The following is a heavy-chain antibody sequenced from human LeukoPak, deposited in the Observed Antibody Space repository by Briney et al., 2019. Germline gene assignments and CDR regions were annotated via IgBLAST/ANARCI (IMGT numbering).Heavy chain of an antibody. CDR3: AKAPAAATKYYYGMDV. Sequence: GGSLRLSCAASGFTSNNYAMSWVRQAPGKGLEWVSAISGSGGATYYADSVKGRFTISRDNSKNTLFLHMNSLRVEDTAVYYCAKAPAAATKYYYGMDVWGQGTTVTVSS. CDR2: ISGSGGAT. V-gene: IGHV3-23*01. CDR1: GFTSNNYA. D-gene: IGHD6-13*01. J-gene: IGHJ6*02.